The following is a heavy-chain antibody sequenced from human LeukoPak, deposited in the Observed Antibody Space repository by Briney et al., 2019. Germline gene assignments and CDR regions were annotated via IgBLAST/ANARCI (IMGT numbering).Heavy chain of an antibody. CDR2: MCFSGDS. D-gene: IGHD1-14*01. CDR1: GVPITDYY. Sequence: SETLSLTCNISGVPITDYYWSWIRLAPRPGLEWIGYMCFSGDSNSNPSLEGRAIMSADTSTNQFSLRLTSVTAADTAIYYCARELPSTGNWFDPWGQGILVTVSS. V-gene: IGHV4-59*01. CDR3: ARELPSTGNWFDP. J-gene: IGHJ5*02.